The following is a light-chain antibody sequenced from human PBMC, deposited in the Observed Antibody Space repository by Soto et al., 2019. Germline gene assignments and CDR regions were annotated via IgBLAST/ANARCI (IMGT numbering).Light chain of an antibody. CDR1: SSDVGNYNY. J-gene: IGLJ3*02. CDR2: DVS. Sequence: QSALTQPASMSGSPGQSITISCTGTSSDVGNYNYVSWYQQNPGKAPKLMIYDVSNRPSGVSDRFSGSKSGNTASLTISGLQAEDEADYYCSSYTTSTTVMFGGGTKLTVL. CDR3: SSYTTSTTVM. V-gene: IGLV2-14*01.